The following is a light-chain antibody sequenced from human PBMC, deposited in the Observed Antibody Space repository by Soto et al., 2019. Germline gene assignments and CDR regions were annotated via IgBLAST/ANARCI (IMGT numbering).Light chain of an antibody. CDR1: SSNIGSVYD. CDR2: VNT. CDR3: QSYASTLSAWV. J-gene: IGLJ3*02. Sequence: QSVLTQPPSVSGTPGQRVTVSCTGNSSNIGSVYDVHWYQQLSGSPPRLLISVNTNRPSGVPDRFSGSKSGASASLVIAGLQADDEGTYFCQSYASTLSAWVFGGGTKVTVL. V-gene: IGLV1-40*03.